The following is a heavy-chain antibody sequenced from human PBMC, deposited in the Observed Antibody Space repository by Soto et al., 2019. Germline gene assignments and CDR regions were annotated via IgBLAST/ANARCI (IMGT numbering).Heavy chain of an antibody. Sequence: QVQLVQSGAEVRKPGASVKVSCKASGYPYTNSYMHWVRQAPGQGLEWMGWIHPNTGGTNYAQKFQGRVTMNREKSVSTVYMELNRLTSDDTAIYFCASDFRTRGWFRQAGNFAMDVWGQGTTVTVS. D-gene: IGHD6-19*01. J-gene: IGHJ6*02. CDR2: IHPNTGGT. CDR3: ASDFRTRGWFRQAGNFAMDV. V-gene: IGHV1-2*02. CDR1: GYPYTNSY.